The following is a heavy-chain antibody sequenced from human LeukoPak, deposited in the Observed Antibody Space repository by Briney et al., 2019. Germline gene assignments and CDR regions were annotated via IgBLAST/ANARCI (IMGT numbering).Heavy chain of an antibody. J-gene: IGHJ4*02. D-gene: IGHD4-17*01. V-gene: IGHV4-59*08. CDR3: ARLATYGDFSD. CDR2: IFHSGST. CDR1: GGSISGYY. Sequence: PSETLSLTRTVSGGSISGYYWSWVRQPSGKGLEWIGYIFHSGSTKYNPSLESRVTISIDTSKNQFSLRLSSVTAADTAVYYCARLATYGDFSDWGQGTLVTVSS.